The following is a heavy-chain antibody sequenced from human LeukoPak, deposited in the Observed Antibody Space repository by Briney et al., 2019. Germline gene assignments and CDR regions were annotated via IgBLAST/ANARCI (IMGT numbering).Heavy chain of an antibody. CDR3: ARDLGITGEPFDY. CDR1: GGSISSSSYY. V-gene: IGHV4-39*02. CDR2: IYYSGST. D-gene: IGHD7-27*01. Sequence: PSETLSLTCTVSGGSISSSSYYWGWIRQPPGKGLEWIGSIYYSGSTYYNPSLKSRVTISVDTSKNQFSLKLSSVTAADTAVYYCARDLGITGEPFDYWGQGTLVTVSS. J-gene: IGHJ4*02.